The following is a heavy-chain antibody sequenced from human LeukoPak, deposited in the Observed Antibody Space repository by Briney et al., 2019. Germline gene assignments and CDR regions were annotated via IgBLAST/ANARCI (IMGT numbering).Heavy chain of an antibody. J-gene: IGHJ4*02. V-gene: IGHV1-24*01. D-gene: IGHD3-22*01. CDR3: ATNSLGSGYFPGDY. CDR2: FDPEDGET. Sequence: GASVKVSCKVSGYTLTELSMHWVRQAPGKGLEWMGGFDPEDGETIYARKFQGRVTMTEDTSTDTAYMELSSLRSEDTAVYYCATNSLGSGYFPGDYWGQGTLVTVSS. CDR1: GYTLTELS.